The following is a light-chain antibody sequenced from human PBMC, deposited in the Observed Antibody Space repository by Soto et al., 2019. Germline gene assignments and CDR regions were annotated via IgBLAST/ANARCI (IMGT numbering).Light chain of an antibody. J-gene: IGKJ3*01. CDR1: QSLLHNNGYNY. CDR2: LGS. V-gene: IGKV2-28*01. CDR3: MQALKTQFT. Sequence: DIVMTQSPLSLPVTPGEPASISCRSSQSLLHNNGYNYLDWYLQKPGQSPQLLIYLGSNRASGVHDRFSGRGSGTDFKLKISRVEAEDVGVYYCMQALKTQFTVGRGTKVEIK.